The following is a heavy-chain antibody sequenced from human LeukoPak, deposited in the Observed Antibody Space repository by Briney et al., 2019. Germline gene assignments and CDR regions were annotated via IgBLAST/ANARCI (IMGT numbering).Heavy chain of an antibody. V-gene: IGHV3-21*01. Sequence: GGSLRLSCATSGFTFKAYTMNWVRQTPGKGLEWVSSISSTSRFIHYADSVKGRFTISRDNAKNSLYLQMNSLRAEDTAVYYCARDGIIAQKGRSPNNYYYMDVWGKGTTVTVSS. CDR1: GFTFKAYT. D-gene: IGHD1-26*01. CDR2: ISSTSRFI. CDR3: ARDGIIAQKGRSPNNYYYMDV. J-gene: IGHJ6*03.